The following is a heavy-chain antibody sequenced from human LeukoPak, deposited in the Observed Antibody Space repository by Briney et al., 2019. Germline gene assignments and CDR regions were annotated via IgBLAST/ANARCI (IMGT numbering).Heavy chain of an antibody. D-gene: IGHD6-19*01. CDR1: GGTFSSYA. CDR2: IIPIFGTA. Sequence: SGKVSCKASGGTFSSYAISWVRQAPGQGLEWMGRIIPIFGTANYAQKFQGRVTITTDESTSTAYMELSSLRSEDTAVYYCARGIAVAGFDYWGQGTLVTVSS. V-gene: IGHV1-69*05. CDR3: ARGIAVAGFDY. J-gene: IGHJ4*02.